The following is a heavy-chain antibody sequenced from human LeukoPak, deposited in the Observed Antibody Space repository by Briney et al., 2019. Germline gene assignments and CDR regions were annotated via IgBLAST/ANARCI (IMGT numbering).Heavy chain of an antibody. Sequence: SETLSLTYTVSGGSISPYYCTWVRQPPGKGLEWIGYIHYSGSTNYNPSLKSRVTISLDTSKKQFSLKLRSVTATDTALYYCARGVTAHPWGQGTLVTVSS. CDR2: IHYSGST. CDR3: ARGVTAHP. D-gene: IGHD2-21*02. J-gene: IGHJ5*02. V-gene: IGHV4-59*08. CDR1: GGSISPYY.